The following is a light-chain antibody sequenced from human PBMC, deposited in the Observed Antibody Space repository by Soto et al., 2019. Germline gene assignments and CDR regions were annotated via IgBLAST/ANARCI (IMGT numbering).Light chain of an antibody. Sequence: QSVLTQPPSASGTPGQTVTISCSGSSSNIGSAYIYWYQHLPGTAPKLLIYRNNQRPSGVPDRFSASKSGTSASLAISGFRSEDDADYYCAAWDDSLVVFGGGTKLTVL. CDR2: RNN. CDR3: AAWDDSLVV. CDR1: SSNIGSAY. V-gene: IGLV1-47*01. J-gene: IGLJ2*01.